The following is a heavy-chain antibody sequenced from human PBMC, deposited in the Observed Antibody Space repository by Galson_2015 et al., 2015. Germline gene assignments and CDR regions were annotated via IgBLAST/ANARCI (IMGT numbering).Heavy chain of an antibody. CDR3: ARGAESCSSTSCYAPTLVFDL. CDR2: IIPIFGTA. CDR1: GYTLTELS. D-gene: IGHD2-2*01. V-gene: IGHV1-69*13. Sequence: SVKVSCKVSGYTLTELSMHWVRQAPGKGLEWMGGIIPIFGTANYAQKFQGRVTITADESTSTAYMELSSLRSEDTAVYYCARGAESCSSTSCYAPTLVFDLWGRGTLVTVSS. J-gene: IGHJ2*01.